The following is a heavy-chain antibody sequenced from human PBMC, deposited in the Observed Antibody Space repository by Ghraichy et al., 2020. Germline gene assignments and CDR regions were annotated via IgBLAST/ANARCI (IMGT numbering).Heavy chain of an antibody. CDR2: IYYSGSP. CDR1: GGSVSNSIYY. J-gene: IGHJ6*03. Sequence: SQTLSLTCTVSGGSVSNSIYYWTWIRQPPGKGLEWIGYIYYSGSPNYNPSLKSRVTISIDTSKNHFSLKLSSVTAADTALYYCARADLVVVPAGDPADGNYYYYQMDVWGKGTTVTVSS. CDR3: ARADLVVVPAGDPADGNYYYYQMDV. V-gene: IGHV4-61*03. D-gene: IGHD2-2*01.